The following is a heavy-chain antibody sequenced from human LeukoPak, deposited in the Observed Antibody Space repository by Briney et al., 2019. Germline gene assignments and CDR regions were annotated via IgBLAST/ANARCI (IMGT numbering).Heavy chain of an antibody. Sequence: PGRSLRLSCAASGFTFSSYGMHWVRQAPGKGLEWVAVISYDGSNKYYADSVKGRFTISRDNSKNTLYLQMNSLRAEDTAVCYCAKDLGVRYFDWLIPGSDYWGQGTLVTVSS. CDR3: AKDLGVRYFDWLIPGSDY. CDR2: ISYDGSNK. D-gene: IGHD3-9*01. CDR1: GFTFSSYG. V-gene: IGHV3-30*18. J-gene: IGHJ4*02.